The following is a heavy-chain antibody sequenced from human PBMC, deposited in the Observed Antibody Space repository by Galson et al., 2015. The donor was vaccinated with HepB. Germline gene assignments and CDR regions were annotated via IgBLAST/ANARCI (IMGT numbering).Heavy chain of an antibody. V-gene: IGHV1-18*01. Sequence: SCKASGYTFSTYSITWVRQAPGQGLEWMGWINPYNRDTNYARKLQGRVTMTTDTLTSTAYMELRSLRSDDTAVYYCARGALVAVVGGTLNNWFDPWGQGTLVTVSS. D-gene: IGHD2-15*01. CDR3: ARGALVAVVGGTLNNWFDP. CDR2: INPYNRDT. CDR1: GYTFSTYS. J-gene: IGHJ5*02.